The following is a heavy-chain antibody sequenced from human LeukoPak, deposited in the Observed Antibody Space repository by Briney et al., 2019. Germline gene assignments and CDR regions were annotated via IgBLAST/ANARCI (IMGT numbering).Heavy chain of an antibody. Sequence: GGSLRLSCAASGFTVSSNYMSWVRQAPGKGPEWVSAISGSGGSTYYADSVKGRFTISRDNSKNTLYLQMNSLRAEDTAVYYCARHYDFWSGYLGPGEYWGQGTLVTVSS. J-gene: IGHJ4*02. D-gene: IGHD3-3*01. V-gene: IGHV3-23*01. CDR3: ARHYDFWSGYLGPGEY. CDR1: GFTVSSNY. CDR2: ISGSGGST.